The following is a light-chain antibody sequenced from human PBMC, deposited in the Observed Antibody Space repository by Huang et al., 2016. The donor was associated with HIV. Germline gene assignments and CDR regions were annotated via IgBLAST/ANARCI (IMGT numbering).Light chain of an antibody. CDR2: GAS. J-gene: IGKJ2*03. CDR3: QQYDNWPYS. Sequence: ERVMTQSPATMSVSPGERASLSCRASPRGSSNLAWYQQKPGQAPRLLIYGASTRATGVPARFSGSGSGTEFTLTISSLQSEDFAVYYCQQYDNWPYSFGQGTKLEIK. CDR1: PRGSSN. V-gene: IGKV3-15*01.